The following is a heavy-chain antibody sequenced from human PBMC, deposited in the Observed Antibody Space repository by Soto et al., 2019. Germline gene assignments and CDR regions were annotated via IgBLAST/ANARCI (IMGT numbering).Heavy chain of an antibody. CDR1: GDSVSSNSAG. Sequence: SQTLSLTCAISGDSVSSNSAGWNWIRQSPSRGLEWLGRTYYRSKWYIDYAESVKSRITISPDTSKNQITLQLDSVTPDDTAVYYCARYHRNGYSFYFDYWGQGTLVTVSS. J-gene: IGHJ4*02. CDR3: ARYHRNGYSFYFDY. CDR2: TYYRSKWYI. D-gene: IGHD4-4*01. V-gene: IGHV6-1*01.